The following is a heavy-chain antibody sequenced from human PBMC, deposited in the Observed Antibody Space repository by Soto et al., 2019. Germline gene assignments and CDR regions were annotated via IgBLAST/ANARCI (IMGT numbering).Heavy chain of an antibody. CDR3: ARDSWFGELYIDY. D-gene: IGHD3-10*01. CDR2: IIPILGIA. CDR1: GGTFSSYT. J-gene: IGHJ4*02. Sequence: SVKVSCKASGGTFSSYTISWVRQAPGQGLEWMGRIIPILGIANYAQKFQGRVTITADKSTSTAYMELSSLRSEDTAVYYCARDSWFGELYIDYWGQGTLVTVSS. V-gene: IGHV1-69*04.